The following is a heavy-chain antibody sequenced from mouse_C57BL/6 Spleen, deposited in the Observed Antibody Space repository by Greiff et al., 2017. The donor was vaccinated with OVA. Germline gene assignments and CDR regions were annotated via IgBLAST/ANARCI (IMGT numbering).Heavy chain of an antibody. J-gene: IGHJ2*01. CDR2: IDPSDSYT. CDR3: ARERYYGSSYDFDY. CDR1: GYTFTSYW. V-gene: IGHV1-69*01. D-gene: IGHD1-1*01. Sequence: QVQLQQPGAELVMPGASVKLSCKASGYTFTSYWMHWVKQRPGQGLEWIGEIDPSDSYTNYNQKLKGKSTLTVAKYSSTAYMQLSSLTYEDAAVYYCARERYYGSSYDFDYWGQGTTLTVSS.